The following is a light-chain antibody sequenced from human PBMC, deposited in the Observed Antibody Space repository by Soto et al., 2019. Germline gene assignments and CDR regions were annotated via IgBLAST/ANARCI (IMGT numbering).Light chain of an antibody. CDR3: QQYGSSPPYT. J-gene: IGKJ2*01. Sequence: ETVLTQSPGTLSLSPGERATLSCRASQSLGSDYLAWYQQKPGQAPRLLIYGVSSRATDIPDRFSGSGSGTDFTLTISRLEPEDFAVYYCQQYGSSPPYTFGQGTKVDIK. CDR2: GVS. CDR1: QSLGSDY. V-gene: IGKV3-20*01.